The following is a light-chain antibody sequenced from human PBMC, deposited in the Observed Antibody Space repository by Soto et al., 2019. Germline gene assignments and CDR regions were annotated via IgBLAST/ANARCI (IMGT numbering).Light chain of an antibody. Sequence: QSVLTQPASVSGSPGQSITISCTGTSSDVGGYNYVSWYQQHPGKASKLMIYDVSNRPSGVSNRFSGPKSGITASLTLSGLQAEDEADYYCSSYTSSSTPYVFATGTKLTVL. CDR3: SSYTSSSTPYV. V-gene: IGLV2-14*01. CDR1: SSDVGGYNY. CDR2: DVS. J-gene: IGLJ1*01.